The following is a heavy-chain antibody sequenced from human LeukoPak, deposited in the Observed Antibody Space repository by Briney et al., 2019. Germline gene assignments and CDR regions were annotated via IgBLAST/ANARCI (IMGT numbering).Heavy chain of an antibody. CDR3: VKTGSGWYGDY. Sequence: PGGSLRLSCGASGFSFSAYAMYWVRQAPGKGPEWVALIRYDGINKYYGDSVKGRFTISRDNSKNMLYLQMNSLRAEDTAVYYCVKTGSGWYGDYWGQGARVTVSS. D-gene: IGHD6-13*01. V-gene: IGHV3-30*02. J-gene: IGHJ4*02. CDR2: IRYDGINK. CDR1: GFSFSAYA.